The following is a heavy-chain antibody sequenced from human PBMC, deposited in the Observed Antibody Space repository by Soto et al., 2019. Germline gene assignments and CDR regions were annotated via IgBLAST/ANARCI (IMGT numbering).Heavy chain of an antibody. Sequence: EVQLVESGGDLVQPGGSLRLSCAASGFTVSSNSMNWVRQAPGKGLEWVSVVYGGGSAYYADSVKGRFTISRDNSKNTLYLQMSSLRAEDTAVYYCARSRRETSGTTSFDYWGQGALVTVSS. CDR3: ARSRRETSGTTSFDY. CDR1: GFTVSSNS. V-gene: IGHV3-66*01. J-gene: IGHJ4*02. D-gene: IGHD1-1*01. CDR2: VYGGGSA.